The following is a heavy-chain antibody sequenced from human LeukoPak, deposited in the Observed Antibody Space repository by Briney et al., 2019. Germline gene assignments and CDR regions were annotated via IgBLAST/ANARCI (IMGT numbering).Heavy chain of an antibody. CDR1: GFTFSSYA. Sequence: GGSLRLSCAASGFTFSSYAMSWVRQAPGKGLEWVAVISYDGSNKYYADSVKGRFTISRDNSKNTLYLQMNSLRAEDTAVYYCASVVTDNFDYWGQGTLVTVSS. CDR2: ISYDGSNK. D-gene: IGHD4-23*01. CDR3: ASVVTDNFDY. V-gene: IGHV3-30*03. J-gene: IGHJ4*02.